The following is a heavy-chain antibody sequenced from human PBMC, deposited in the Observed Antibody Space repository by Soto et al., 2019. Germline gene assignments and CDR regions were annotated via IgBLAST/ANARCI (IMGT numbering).Heavy chain of an antibody. CDR1: GFTFSTYA. D-gene: IGHD3-16*01. CDR2: VSDSGDST. CDR3: ARGGGIFDY. Sequence: GGSLRLSCAASGFTFSTYAMNWVRQAPGKGLEWVSAVSDSGDSTFYADPVKGRFTISRDNAKNSLYLQMNSLRDEDTAVYYCARGGGIFDYWGQGTLVTVSS. V-gene: IGHV3-23*01. J-gene: IGHJ4*02.